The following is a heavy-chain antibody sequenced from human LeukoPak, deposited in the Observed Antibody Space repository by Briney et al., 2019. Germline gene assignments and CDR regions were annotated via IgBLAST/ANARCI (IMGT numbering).Heavy chain of an antibody. CDR2: VDPKSTKT. V-gene: IGHV1-2*02. CDR3: ARDPYGPLDC. CDR1: GYTITAYY. Sequence: ASVKLSCKASGYTITAYYIHWVRQAPGQGLEWIGWVDPKSTKTNYAQKFQGRATMTRDTSINTVYLEVNGLKYDDTAVYYCARDPYGPLDCWGQGTRVTVSS. J-gene: IGHJ4*02. D-gene: IGHD3-10*01.